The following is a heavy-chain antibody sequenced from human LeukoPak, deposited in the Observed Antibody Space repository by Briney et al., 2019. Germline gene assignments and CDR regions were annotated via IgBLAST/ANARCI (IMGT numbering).Heavy chain of an antibody. CDR1: GFTFSSYA. Sequence: PGGSLRPSCAASGFTFSSYAMSWVRQAPGKGLEWVSAISGSGGSTYYADSVKGRFTISRDNSKNTLYLQMNSLRAEDTAVYYCAKEWSSGYSYGYFDYWGQGTLVTVSS. V-gene: IGHV3-23*01. D-gene: IGHD5-18*01. CDR3: AKEWSSGYSYGYFDY. J-gene: IGHJ4*02. CDR2: ISGSGGST.